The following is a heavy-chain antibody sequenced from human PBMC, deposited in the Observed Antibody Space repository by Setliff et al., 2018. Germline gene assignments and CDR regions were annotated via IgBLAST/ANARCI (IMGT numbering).Heavy chain of an antibody. J-gene: IGHJ4*01. Sequence: NPSETLSLTCSVSVDLILDHWWTWIRQPAGKGLEWIGQVYNDGNTKYNPSLSNRVTISVDRSSNQFSLELSSVNAADTAVYYCARAREGGFLEWAPFDFWGRGMQVTVSS. CDR1: VDLILDHW. D-gene: IGHD3-3*01. CDR3: ARAREGGFLEWAPFDF. CDR2: VYNDGNT. V-gene: IGHV4-4*07.